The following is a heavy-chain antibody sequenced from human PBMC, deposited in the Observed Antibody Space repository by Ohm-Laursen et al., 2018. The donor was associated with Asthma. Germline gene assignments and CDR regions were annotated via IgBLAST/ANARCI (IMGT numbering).Heavy chain of an antibody. J-gene: IGHJ1*01. V-gene: IGHV3-21*01. CDR3: ARIGPEWELPGREYSLHH. CDR2: ISTASSFI. Sequence: SLRLSCTASGYTFSRYSIHWVRQIPGKGLEWVASISTASSFIYYADSVRGRFTTSRDHARNSVYLQMNSLSAEDTALYYCARIGPEWELPGREYSLHHWGEGTLVTVSS. CDR1: GYTFSRYS. D-gene: IGHD1-26*01.